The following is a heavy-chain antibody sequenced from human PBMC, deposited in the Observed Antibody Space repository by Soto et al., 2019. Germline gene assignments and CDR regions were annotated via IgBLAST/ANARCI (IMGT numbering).Heavy chain of an antibody. Sequence: QVQVVQSGVEVRRPGSSVKVSCKASGDTFKNCVISWVRQAPGQGPEWMGGIIPLFGTTDFAQRFQGRLTITTDESTTTAYMELSRLRSEDTATYCCAAELGFGKLSVVWGQGTTVIVSS. CDR2: IIPLFGTT. J-gene: IGHJ6*02. D-gene: IGHD3-10*01. CDR1: GDTFKNCV. V-gene: IGHV1-69*01. CDR3: AAELGFGKLSVV.